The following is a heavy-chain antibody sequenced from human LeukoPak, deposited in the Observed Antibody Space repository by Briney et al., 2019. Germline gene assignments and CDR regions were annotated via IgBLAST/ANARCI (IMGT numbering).Heavy chain of an antibody. Sequence: SETLSLTCSVSGGSISGYYWSWIRQLPGERLEWIGFVYHNGRTTYNPSLESRVTISVDTSRNQVSLNLRFVTAADTALYFCARRRAGSSGPSFYYFYMDVWGKGTTVSVSS. V-gene: IGHV4-59*01. CDR1: GGSISGYY. CDR2: VYHNGRT. CDR3: ARRRAGSSGPSFYYFYMDV. D-gene: IGHD3-10*01. J-gene: IGHJ6*03.